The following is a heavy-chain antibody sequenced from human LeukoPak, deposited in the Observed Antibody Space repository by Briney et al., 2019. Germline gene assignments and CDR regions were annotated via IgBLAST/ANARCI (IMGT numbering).Heavy chain of an antibody. Sequence: GGSLRLSCAASGFIFSDYYMSWIRQAPGKGLEWVSYISSSGGSSTIYYADSVKGRFTISRDNAKNSLYLQMNSLRDEDTAVYYCARVLFIVGAHYPDYWGQGTLVTVSS. CDR3: ARVLFIVGAHYPDY. CDR1: GFIFSDYY. CDR2: ISSSGGSSTI. J-gene: IGHJ4*02. V-gene: IGHV3-11*04. D-gene: IGHD1-26*01.